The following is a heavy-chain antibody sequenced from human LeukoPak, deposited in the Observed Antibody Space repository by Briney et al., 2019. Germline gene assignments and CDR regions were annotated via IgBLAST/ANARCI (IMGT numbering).Heavy chain of an antibody. D-gene: IGHD2-21*01. V-gene: IGHV1-69*04. CDR2: IIPILGIA. Sequence: ASVKVSCKASGGTFSSYTISWMRQAPGQGLEWMGRIIPILGIANYAQKFQGRVTITADKSTSTAYMELSSLRSEDTAVYYCARDIVSIYCGGDCYIGDWGQGTLVTVSS. J-gene: IGHJ4*02. CDR3: ARDIVSIYCGGDCYIGD. CDR1: GGTFSSYT.